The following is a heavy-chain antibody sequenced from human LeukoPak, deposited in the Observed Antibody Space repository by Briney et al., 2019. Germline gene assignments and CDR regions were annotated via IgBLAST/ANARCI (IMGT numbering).Heavy chain of an antibody. D-gene: IGHD1-26*01. J-gene: IGHJ4*02. V-gene: IGHV3-23*01. Sequence: GGSLRLSCAASGFTFSNFLMTWVRQAPGKGPEWVSAVSGSGGDTYYADSVKGRFTISRDNSKNTLYLQMNSLRAEDTAVYYCAKKGATTGDFDYWGQGTLVTVSS. CDR3: AKKGATTGDFDY. CDR2: VSGSGGDT. CDR1: GFTFSNFL.